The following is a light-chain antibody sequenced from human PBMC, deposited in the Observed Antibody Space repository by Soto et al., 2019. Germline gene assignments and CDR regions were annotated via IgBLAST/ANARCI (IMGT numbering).Light chain of an antibody. CDR2: GAS. Sequence: SNLAWYQQKPGQAPRLLIYGASTRATGIPARFSGSGSGTEFTLTISSLQSEDFAVYYCQQYNNWRTFGQGTKVDI. V-gene: IGKV3-15*01. J-gene: IGKJ1*01. CDR3: QQYNNWRT. CDR1: SN.